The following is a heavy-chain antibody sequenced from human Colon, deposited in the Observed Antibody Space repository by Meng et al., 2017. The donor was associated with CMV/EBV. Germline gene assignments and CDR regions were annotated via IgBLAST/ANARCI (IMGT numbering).Heavy chain of an antibody. J-gene: IGHJ4*02. Sequence: GESLKIPRAAPGFTFSSYGMHWVRQAPGKGLEWVAFIRYDGSNKYYADSVKGRFTITRDNSKNTLYLQMNSLRAEDTAGYYCAKVAHRVVPYYFDYWGQGTLVTVSS. V-gene: IGHV3-30*02. CDR2: IRYDGSNK. CDR3: AKVAHRVVPYYFDY. D-gene: IGHD2-2*01. CDR1: GFTFSSYG.